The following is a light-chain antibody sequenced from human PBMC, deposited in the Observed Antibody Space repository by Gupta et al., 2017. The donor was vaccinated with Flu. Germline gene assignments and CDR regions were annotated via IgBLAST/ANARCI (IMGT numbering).Light chain of an antibody. CDR2: GSS. J-gene: IGLJ2*01. V-gene: IGLV1-40*01. CDR1: SSNIGAGYD. CDR3: QSYDSSCVV. Sequence: SVLTQPPSVSGAPGQRVTISCTGSSSNIGAGYDVHWYQQLPGTAPKPLIYGSSTRPSGVPDRFTGSKSGTSASLAITGHQAEDEADYYCQSYDSSCVVFGGGTKLTVL.